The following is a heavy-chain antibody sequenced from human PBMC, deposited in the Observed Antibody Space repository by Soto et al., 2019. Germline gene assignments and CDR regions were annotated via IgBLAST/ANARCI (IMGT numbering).Heavy chain of an antibody. J-gene: IGHJ4*02. CDR2: ISGSGDFT. CDR3: TKGSHYDILTAYHAFDL. D-gene: IGHD3-9*01. CDR1: GFTFSNSA. Sequence: GGSLRLSCAASGFTFSNSAMSWVRQAPGKGLEWVSVISGSGDFTFYGDSVKGRFTISRDNSKNTVFLQMNSLRAEDTAVYFCTKGSHYDILTAYHAFDLWGPGTLVTVS. V-gene: IGHV3-23*01.